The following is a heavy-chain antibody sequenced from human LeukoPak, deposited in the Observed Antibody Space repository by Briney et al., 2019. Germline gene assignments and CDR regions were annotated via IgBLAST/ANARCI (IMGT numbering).Heavy chain of an antibody. CDR3: ARDLSSLPWFGGLEGSDAFDI. CDR1: GYTFTSYY. CDR2: INPSGGST. V-gene: IGHV1-46*01. D-gene: IGHD3-10*01. Sequence: ASVKVSCKASGYTFTSYYMHWVRQAPGQGLEWMGIINPSGGSTSYAQKFQGRVTMTRDTSTSTVYMELSNLRSEDTAVYYCARDLSSLPWFGGLEGSDAFDIWGQGTMVTVSS. J-gene: IGHJ3*02.